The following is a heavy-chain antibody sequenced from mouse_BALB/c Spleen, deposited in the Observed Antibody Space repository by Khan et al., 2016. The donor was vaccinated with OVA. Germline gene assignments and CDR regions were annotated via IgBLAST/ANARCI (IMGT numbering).Heavy chain of an antibody. CDR2: IWSDGST. Sequence: QVQLKESGPGLVAPSQSLSITCTISGFSLTNYGVHWVRQPPGKGLEWLVVIWSDGSTTYNSALKSRLSIIKDNSKSHVFLKMNSHQTDDTAMYYCARQPYYQYYIMDYWGQGISVTVSS. CDR1: GFSLTNYG. J-gene: IGHJ4*01. D-gene: IGHD2-10*01. V-gene: IGHV2-6-1*01. CDR3: ARQPYYQYYIMDY.